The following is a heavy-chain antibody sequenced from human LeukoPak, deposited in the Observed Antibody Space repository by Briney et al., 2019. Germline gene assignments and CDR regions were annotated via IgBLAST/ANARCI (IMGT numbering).Heavy chain of an antibody. CDR1: GYTFTSYT. CDR3: ARDYSDLFVY. CDR2: ISPSNGNT. J-gene: IGHJ4*02. D-gene: IGHD4-17*01. Sequence: ASVKVSCKASGYTFTSYTISWVRQALGQGLEWMGWISPSNGNTNYAQKFHGRVTMTTDTSTNTAYMELRSLRSDDTAVYYCARDYSDLFVYWGQGTLVTVSP. V-gene: IGHV1-18*01.